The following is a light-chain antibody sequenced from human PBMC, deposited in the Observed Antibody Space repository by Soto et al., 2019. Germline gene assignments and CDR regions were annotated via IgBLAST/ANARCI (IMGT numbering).Light chain of an antibody. J-gene: IGKJ4*01. CDR2: GAS. CDR1: QSVYNN. V-gene: IGKV3-15*01. Sequence: EIVMTQSPATLSVSPGERATLSCRASQSVYNNLAWYQQKPGQAPRLLIYGASTRATGVPARFSGSGSGTDFTLTISRLEPEDFALYYCQQYATSPLTFGGGTKVDIK. CDR3: QQYATSPLT.